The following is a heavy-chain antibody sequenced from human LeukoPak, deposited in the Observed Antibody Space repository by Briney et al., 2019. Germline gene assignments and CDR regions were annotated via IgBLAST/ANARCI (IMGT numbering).Heavy chain of an antibody. CDR1: GFTFDDYA. D-gene: IGHD3-10*01. CDR3: AKAPYYYGSGSYPPYFDY. CDR2: ISWNSGSI. V-gene: IGHV3-9*01. J-gene: IGHJ4*02. Sequence: GGSLRLSCAASGFTFDDYAMHWVRQAPGKGLEWVSGISWNSGSIGYADSVKGRFTISRDNAKNSLYLQMNSLRAEDTALYYCAKAPYYYGSGSYPPYFDYRGQGTLVTVSS.